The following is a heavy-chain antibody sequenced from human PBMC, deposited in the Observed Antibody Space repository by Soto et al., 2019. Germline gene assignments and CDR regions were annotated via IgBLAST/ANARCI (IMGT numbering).Heavy chain of an antibody. CDR3: ARDRGPSSGYYPYWFDP. V-gene: IGHV1-69*12. J-gene: IGHJ5*02. CDR1: GGTFSSYA. D-gene: IGHD3-22*01. CDR2: NIPSFGTA. Sequence: QVQLVQSGAEVKKPGSSVKVSCKASGGTFSSYAITWVRQAPGQGLEWMGGNIPSFGTANYAQKFQGRVTITADESTSTAYMELSSLRSEDTAVYYCARDRGPSSGYYPYWFDPWGQGTLVTVSS.